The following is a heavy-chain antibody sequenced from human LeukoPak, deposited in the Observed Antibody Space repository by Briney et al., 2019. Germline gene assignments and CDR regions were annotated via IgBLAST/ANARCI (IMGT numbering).Heavy chain of an antibody. V-gene: IGHV4-39*01. Sequence: SETLSLTCTVSGGSISSSSYYWGWIRQPPGKGLEWIGSIYYSGSTYYNPSLKSRVTISVDTSKNQFSLKLSSVTAADTAVYYCARGPSGYCSSTSCYHYYYYMDVWGKGTTVTVSS. J-gene: IGHJ6*03. CDR2: IYYSGST. CDR3: ARGPSGYCSSTSCYHYYYYMDV. CDR1: GGSISSSSYY. D-gene: IGHD2-2*01.